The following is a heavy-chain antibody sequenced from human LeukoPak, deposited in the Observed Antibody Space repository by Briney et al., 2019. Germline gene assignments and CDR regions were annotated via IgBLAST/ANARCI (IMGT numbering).Heavy chain of an antibody. D-gene: IGHD5-24*01. V-gene: IGHV1-2*02. CDR3: ATYNRPNTPSPSFDY. CDR1: GYTFTDFY. CDR2: INPNSGDA. J-gene: IGHJ4*02. Sequence: GASVKVSCKASGYTFTDFYMHWVRQAPGEGPEWMGWINPNSGDAEYAQKFQGRVTMTRDTSISTAYMELSSLSSDDTALYYCATYNRPNTPSPSFDYWGQGSLVTVSS.